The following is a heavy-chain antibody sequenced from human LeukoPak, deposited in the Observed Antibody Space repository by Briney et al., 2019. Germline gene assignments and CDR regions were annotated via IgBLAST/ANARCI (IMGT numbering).Heavy chain of an antibody. J-gene: IGHJ4*02. Sequence: GGSLRLSCAASGFTFSSYSMNWVRQAPGKGLEWVSYISSASGSIYYADSVKGRFTISRDNAKNSLFLQMNSLRAEDTAVYYCARLSAYCSSTSCYYDYWGQGTLVTVSS. CDR1: GFTFSSYS. V-gene: IGHV3-48*04. D-gene: IGHD2-2*01. CDR3: ARLSAYCSSTSCYYDY. CDR2: ISSASGSI.